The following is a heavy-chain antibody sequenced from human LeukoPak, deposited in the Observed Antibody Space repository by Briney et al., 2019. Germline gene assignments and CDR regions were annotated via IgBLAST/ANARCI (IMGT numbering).Heavy chain of an antibody. CDR1: GFTLSNYW. J-gene: IGHJ3*02. CDR3: GKNRYSGSLSPFDI. D-gene: IGHD1-26*01. V-gene: IGHV3-74*01. CDR2: INADGSSA. Sequence: GGSLRLSCAASGFTLSNYWMHWVRQAPGKGLVWVSRINADGSSASYADSVKGRFTISRDNAKNTLYLQMNSLRAEDTAVYYCGKNRYSGSLSPFDIWGQGTMVTVSS.